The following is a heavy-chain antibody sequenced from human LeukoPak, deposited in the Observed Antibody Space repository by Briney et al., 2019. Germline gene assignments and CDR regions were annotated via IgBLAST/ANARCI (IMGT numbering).Heavy chain of an antibody. CDR2: INHSGST. D-gene: IGHD3-10*01. CDR3: ARGPPYGSGNLDP. J-gene: IGHJ5*02. V-gene: IGHV4-34*01. CDR1: GGSFSGYY. Sequence: SETLSLTCAVYGGSFSGYYWSWIRQPPGEGLEWIGEINHSGSTNYNPSLKSRVTISVDTSKNQFSLKLSSVTAADTAVYYCARGPPYGSGNLDPWGQGTLVTVSS.